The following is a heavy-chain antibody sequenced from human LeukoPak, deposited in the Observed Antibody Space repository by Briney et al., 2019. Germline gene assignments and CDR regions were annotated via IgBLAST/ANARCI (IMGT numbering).Heavy chain of an antibody. CDR3: ARDKRGAYCGGDCYLELASYYYYGLDV. J-gene: IGHJ6*02. CDR2: IIPIFGTT. D-gene: IGHD2-21*02. CDR1: GGTFDNYA. V-gene: IGHV1-69*13. Sequence: GASVKVSCKASGGTFDNYAISWVRQAPGHGLEWMGGIIPIFGTTNYAQNFQGRVTITADESTSTAYMDLSGLRSEDTAVYYCARDKRGAYCGGDCYLELASYYYYGLDVWGQGATVTVSS.